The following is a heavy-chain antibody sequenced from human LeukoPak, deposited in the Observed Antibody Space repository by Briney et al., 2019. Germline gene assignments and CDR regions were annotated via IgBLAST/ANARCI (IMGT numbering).Heavy chain of an antibody. CDR1: GYTFTSYY. CDR2: INPSGGST. J-gene: IGHJ4*02. D-gene: IGHD3-22*01. Sequence: ASVKVSCKASGYTFTSYYMHWVRQASGQGLEWMGIINPSGGSTSYAQKFQGRVTMTTDTSTSVAYMELRSLTSDDTAVYYCTRAPPGMTMMTDYWGQGTLVTVSS. CDR3: TRAPPGMTMMTDY. V-gene: IGHV1-46*01.